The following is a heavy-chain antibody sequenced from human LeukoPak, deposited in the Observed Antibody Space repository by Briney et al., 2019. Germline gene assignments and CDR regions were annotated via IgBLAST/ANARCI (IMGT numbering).Heavy chain of an antibody. CDR3: ASPYSSGPYPGDLHY. V-gene: IGHV3-30*03. Sequence: SLSSLPSAFFFSRYGMQWVSPPAGKVREWVAVITYDASDEYDPESRKARITISCNNSKYTLLVHMSSLRPDDTAVYYSASPYSSGPYPGDLHYWGQGTLVTVSS. J-gene: IGHJ4*02. D-gene: IGHD6-19*01. CDR2: ITYDASDE. CDR1: AFFFSRYG.